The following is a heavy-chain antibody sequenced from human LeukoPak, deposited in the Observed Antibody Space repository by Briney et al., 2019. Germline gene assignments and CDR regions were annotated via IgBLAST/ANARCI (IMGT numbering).Heavy chain of an antibody. D-gene: IGHD2-15*01. J-gene: IGHJ5*02. CDR1: GFTLSSYG. CDR2: IWYDGSNK. V-gene: IGHV3-33*01. Sequence: GGALRLSCAPSGFTLSSYGMHWVRQAPGKGLEGVAVIWYDGSNKYYADSVKGRFTISRDNSKNTLYLQMNSLRAEDTAVYYCARDSSPGYCSGGSCLFDPWGQGTLVTVSS. CDR3: ARDSSPGYCSGGSCLFDP.